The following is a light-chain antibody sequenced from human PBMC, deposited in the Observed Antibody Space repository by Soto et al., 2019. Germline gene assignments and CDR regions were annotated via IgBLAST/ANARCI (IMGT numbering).Light chain of an antibody. V-gene: IGKV3-20*01. CDR1: QSVTSSH. J-gene: IGKJ1*01. Sequence: ENALTQSPGTLSLSPGERATLSCRASQSVTSSHLSWYQQKPGQAPRLLIYGASNRATGIPDRFDGSGSGTDFTLTISRLEPEDFAVYYCHQYGSSPWTFGQGTKVEIK. CDR2: GAS. CDR3: HQYGSSPWT.